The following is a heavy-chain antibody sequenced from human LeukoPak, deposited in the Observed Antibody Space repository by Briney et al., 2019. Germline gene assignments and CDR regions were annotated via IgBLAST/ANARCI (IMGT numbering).Heavy chain of an antibody. CDR3: ARAAQYYYDSSGYYPFDY. Sequence: GGSLRLSCAASGFTFSSYWMHWVRQAPGKGLVWVSRINSDGSSTSYADSVKGRFTISRGNAKNALYLQMNSLRAEDTAVYYCARAAQYYYDSSGYYPFDYWGQGTLVTVSS. CDR1: GFTFSSYW. J-gene: IGHJ4*02. D-gene: IGHD3-22*01. V-gene: IGHV3-74*01. CDR2: INSDGSST.